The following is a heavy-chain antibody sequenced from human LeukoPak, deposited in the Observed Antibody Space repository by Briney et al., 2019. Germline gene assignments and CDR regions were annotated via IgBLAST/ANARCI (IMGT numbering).Heavy chain of an antibody. V-gene: IGHV3-9*01. CDR1: GFTFNDYA. CDR2: ISWNTGTI. D-gene: IGHD6-19*01. CDR3: AKDLLRYGTGWRSPWLDP. Sequence: PGKSLRLSCAASGFTFNDYAMHWVRQRPGKSLEWVSGISWNTGTIGYADSVKGRFTISRDNAKNSLYLQMTSLRADDTAFYYCAKDLLRYGTGWRSPWLDPWGQGTLVTVSS. J-gene: IGHJ5*02.